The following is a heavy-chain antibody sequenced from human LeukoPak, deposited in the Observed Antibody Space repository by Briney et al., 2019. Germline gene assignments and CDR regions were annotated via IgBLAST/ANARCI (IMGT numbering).Heavy chain of an antibody. J-gene: IGHJ6*02. D-gene: IGHD3-9*01. V-gene: IGHV3-7*03. CDR2: IKQDGSEK. CDR3: ARANSVPTYYDILTGYYMGGGYYYYYYGMDV. CDR1: GFTFSSYW. Sequence: GGSLRLSCAASGFTFSSYWMSWVRQAPGKGLGWVANIKQDGSEKYYVDSVKGRFTISRDNAKNSLYLQMNSLRAEDTAVYYCARANSVPTYYDILTGYYMGGGYYYYYYGMDVWGQGTTVTVSS.